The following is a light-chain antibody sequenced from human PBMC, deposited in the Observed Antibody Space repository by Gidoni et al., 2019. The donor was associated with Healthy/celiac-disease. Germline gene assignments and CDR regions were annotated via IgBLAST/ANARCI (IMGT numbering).Light chain of an antibody. Sequence: DIQMTQSPSTLSASVGDRVTITCRARQSISSWLAWYQQKPGKAPKLLIYKGSSLESGVPSRFSGSGSGTEFTLTISSLQPDDFANYYCQQYNSYPWTFGPGTKVEIK. CDR1: QSISSW. V-gene: IGKV1-5*03. CDR3: QQYNSYPWT. J-gene: IGKJ1*01. CDR2: KGS.